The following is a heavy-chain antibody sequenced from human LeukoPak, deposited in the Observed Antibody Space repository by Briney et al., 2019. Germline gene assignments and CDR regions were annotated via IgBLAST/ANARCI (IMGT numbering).Heavy chain of an antibody. CDR3: ARDAPSGSYYGY. Sequence: SETLSLTCAVSGGSISSGGYSWSWIRQPPGKGLEWIGYIYHSGSTYYNPSLKSRVTISVDRSKNQFSLKLSSVTAADTAVYYCARDAPSGSYYGYWGQGTLVTVSS. J-gene: IGHJ4*02. CDR2: IYHSGST. D-gene: IGHD1-26*01. V-gene: IGHV4-30-2*01. CDR1: GGSISSGGYS.